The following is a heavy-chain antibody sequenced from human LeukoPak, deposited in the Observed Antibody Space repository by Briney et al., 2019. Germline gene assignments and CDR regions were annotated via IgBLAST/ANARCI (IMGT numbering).Heavy chain of an antibody. V-gene: IGHV1-46*01. CDR1: GYTFTSYY. CDR2: INPSGGST. J-gene: IGHJ4*02. Sequence: ASVKVSCKASGYTFTSYYMHWVRQAPGQGLEWMGIINPSGGSTSYAQKFQGRVTMTRDTSTSTVYIELSSMRSEDTAVYYCARVDYDFWSGWNYYFDYWGQGTLVTVSS. D-gene: IGHD3-3*01. CDR3: ARVDYDFWSGWNYYFDY.